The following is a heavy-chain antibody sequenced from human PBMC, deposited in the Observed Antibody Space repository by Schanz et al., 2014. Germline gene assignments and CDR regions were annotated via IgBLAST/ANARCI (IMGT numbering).Heavy chain of an antibody. CDR3: AKEGSIYWDRSVDY. J-gene: IGHJ4*02. Sequence: VQLVESGGGVVQPGGSLRLSCVGSGYSFSDYDMYWIRQAPGKGLEWLAFLRSDGSRRDYADSVKGRFTISRDNSKNTLYLQMNSLRPEDTAVYYCAKEGSIYWDRSVDYWGQGTLVTVSS. CDR1: GYSFSDYD. CDR2: LRSDGSRR. V-gene: IGHV3-30*02. D-gene: IGHD1-26*01.